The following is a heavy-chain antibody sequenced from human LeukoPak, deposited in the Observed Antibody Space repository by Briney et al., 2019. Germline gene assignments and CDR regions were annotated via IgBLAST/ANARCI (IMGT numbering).Heavy chain of an antibody. J-gene: IGHJ4*02. CDR1: GGTFSSYA. V-gene: IGHV1-69*05. CDR2: IIPIFGTA. D-gene: IGHD6-13*01. CDR3: ARAAAGAFGY. Sequence: SVKVSCKASGGTFSSYAISWVRQAPGQGLEWMGGIIPIFGTANYAQKFQGRVTMTRDMSTSTVYMELSSLRSEDTAVYYCARAAAGAFGYWGQGTLVTVSS.